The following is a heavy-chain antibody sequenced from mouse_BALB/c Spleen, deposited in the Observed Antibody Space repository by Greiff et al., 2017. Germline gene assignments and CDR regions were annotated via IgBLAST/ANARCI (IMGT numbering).Heavy chain of an antibody. CDR3: AREKYDYAMDY. V-gene: IGHV7-3*02. D-gene: IGHD1-3*01. Sequence: EVQVVESGGGLVQPGGSLRLSCATSGFTFTDYYMSWVRQPPGKALEWLGFIRNKANGYTTEYSASVKGRFTISRDNSQSILYLQMNTLRAEDSATYYCAREKYDYAMDYWGQGTSVTVSS. J-gene: IGHJ4*01. CDR1: GFTFTDYY. CDR2: IRNKANGYTT.